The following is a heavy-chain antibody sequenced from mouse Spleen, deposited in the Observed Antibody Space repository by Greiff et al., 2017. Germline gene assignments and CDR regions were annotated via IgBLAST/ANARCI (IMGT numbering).Heavy chain of an antibody. CDR1: GYAFRSSW. V-gene: IGHV1-82*01. CDR2: IYPGDGDT. CDR3: ARWDYGSSYWYFDV. J-gene: IGHJ1*01. D-gene: IGHD1-1*01. Sequence: VQLQQSGPELVKPGASVKISCKASGYAFRSSWMNWVKQRPGKGLEWIGRIYPGDGDTNYNGKFKGKATLTADKSSSTAYMQLSSLTSEDSAVYFCARWDYGSSYWYFDVWGAGTTVTVSS.